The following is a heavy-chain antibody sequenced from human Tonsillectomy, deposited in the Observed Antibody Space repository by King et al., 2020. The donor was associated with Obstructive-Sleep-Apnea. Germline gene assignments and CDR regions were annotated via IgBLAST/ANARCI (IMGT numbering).Heavy chain of an antibody. Sequence: QLVQSGAEVKKPGASVKVSCKVSGYTLTELSMHWVRQAPGKGLEWMGGFDPEDGETVYAQKFQGRVTMTEDTSTDTAYMELSSLRSEDTAVYYCASVLLWFGESYGSVRWFDPWGQGTLVTVSS. D-gene: IGHD3-10*01. V-gene: IGHV1-24*01. CDR3: ASVLLWFGESYGSVRWFDP. CDR2: FDPEDGET. J-gene: IGHJ5*02. CDR1: GYTLTELS.